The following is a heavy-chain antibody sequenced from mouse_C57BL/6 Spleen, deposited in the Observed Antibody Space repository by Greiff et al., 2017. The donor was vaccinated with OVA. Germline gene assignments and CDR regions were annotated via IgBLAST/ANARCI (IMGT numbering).Heavy chain of an antibody. D-gene: IGHD2-3*01. CDR1: GYAFSSSW. Sequence: LQESGPELVKPGASVKISCKASGYAFSSSWMNWVKQRPGKGLEWIGRIYPGDGDTNYNGKFKGKATFTADTSSNTAYMQLSSLTTEDSAIYYCATNYEAWFAYWGQGTLVTVSA. CDR3: ATNYEAWFAY. CDR2: IYPGDGDT. V-gene: IGHV1-82*01. J-gene: IGHJ3*01.